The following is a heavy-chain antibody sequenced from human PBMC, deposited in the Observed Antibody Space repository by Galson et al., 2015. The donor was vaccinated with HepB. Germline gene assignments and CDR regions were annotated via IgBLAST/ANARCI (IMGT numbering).Heavy chain of an antibody. D-gene: IGHD5-24*01. Sequence: SLRLSCAASGFTFSSYWMSWVRQAPGKGLDWVANIKQDGSEKYYVDSVKGRFTISRDNAKNSLYLQMNSLRAEDTAVYYCARDGYNYYFDYWGQGTLVTVSS. CDR1: GFTFSSYW. CDR2: IKQDGSEK. J-gene: IGHJ4*02. V-gene: IGHV3-7*03. CDR3: ARDGYNYYFDY.